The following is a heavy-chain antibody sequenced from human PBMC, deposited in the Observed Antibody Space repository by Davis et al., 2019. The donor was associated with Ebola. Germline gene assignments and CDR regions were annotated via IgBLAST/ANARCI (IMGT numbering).Heavy chain of an antibody. D-gene: IGHD3-9*01. CDR1: GGSFSGFS. Sequence: MPSETLSLTCAVYGGSFSGFSWSWIRQPPGKGLEWIGDINHSGSTNYNPSLKSRLTISVDKSKNQFSLKLSSVTAADTAVYYCARTYYDILTGYYKGTYWGQGTLVTVSS. V-gene: IGHV4-34*01. J-gene: IGHJ4*02. CDR2: INHSGST. CDR3: ARTYYDILTGYYKGTY.